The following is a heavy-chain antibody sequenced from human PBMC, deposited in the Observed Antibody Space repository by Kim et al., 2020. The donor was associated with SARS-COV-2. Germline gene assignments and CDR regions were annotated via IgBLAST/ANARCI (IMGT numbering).Heavy chain of an antibody. V-gene: IGHV4-39*07. Sequence: SETLSLTCTVSGGSISSSSYYWGWIRQPPGKGLEWIGSIYYSGSTYYNPSLKSRVTISVDTSKNQFSLKLSSVTAADTAVYYCARELQFRYYDSSGYYDYWGQGTLVTVSS. J-gene: IGHJ4*02. CDR1: GGSISSSSYY. D-gene: IGHD3-22*01. CDR3: ARELQFRYYDSSGYYDY. CDR2: IYYSGST.